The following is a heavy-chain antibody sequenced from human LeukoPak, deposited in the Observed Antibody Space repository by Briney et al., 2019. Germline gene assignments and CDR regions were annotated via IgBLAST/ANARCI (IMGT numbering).Heavy chain of an antibody. Sequence: ETSETLSLTCTVSGGSISSGSYYWSWIRQPAGKGLEWIGRIYTSGSTNYNPSLKSRVTISVDTSKNQFSLKLSSVTAADTAVYYCARVGYYGSEEGAFDIWGQGTMVTVSS. D-gene: IGHD3-10*01. CDR1: GGSISSGSYY. CDR3: ARVGYYGSEEGAFDI. J-gene: IGHJ3*02. CDR2: IYTSGST. V-gene: IGHV4-61*02.